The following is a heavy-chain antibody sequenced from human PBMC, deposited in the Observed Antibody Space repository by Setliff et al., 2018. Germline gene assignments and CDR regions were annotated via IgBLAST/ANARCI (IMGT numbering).Heavy chain of an antibody. CDR2: IRGRTDNYAT. CDR1: GFTFSSYN. D-gene: IGHD5-18*01. V-gene: IGHV3-73*01. Sequence: GSLRLSCAASGFTFSSYNMDWVRQAPGKGLEWIGRIRGRTDNYATAYAASVRGRFTISRDDSKNTAYLQMNSLKTEDTAVYYCTFARDGYDVFDIWGQGTMVTVSS. J-gene: IGHJ3*02. CDR3: TFARDGYDVFDI.